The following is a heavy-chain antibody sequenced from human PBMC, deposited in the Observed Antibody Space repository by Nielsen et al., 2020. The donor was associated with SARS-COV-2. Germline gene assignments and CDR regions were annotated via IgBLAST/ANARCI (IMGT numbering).Heavy chain of an antibody. CDR2: ISSSGSTI. D-gene: IGHD2-2*02. V-gene: IGHV3-11*01. J-gene: IGHJ4*02. CDR1: GFTFSDYY. CDR3: ARDCSSTSCYTGAAVDY. Sequence: GESLKISCAASGFTFSDYYMSWIRQAPGKGLEWVSYISSSGSTIYYADSVKGRFTISRDNAKNSLYLQMNSLRAEDTAVYYCARDCSSTSCYTGAAVDYWGQGTLVTVSS.